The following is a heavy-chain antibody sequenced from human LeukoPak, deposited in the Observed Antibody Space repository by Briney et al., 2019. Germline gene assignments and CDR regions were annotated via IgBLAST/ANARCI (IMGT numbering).Heavy chain of an antibody. J-gene: IGHJ6*02. CDR1: GYTFTGYY. CDR3: ARDLKDIVVVPAAIHGMDV. D-gene: IGHD2-2*01. CDR2: INPNSGGT. Sequence: ASVKVSCKASGYTFTGYYMHWVRQAPGQGLEWMGWINPNSGGTNYAQKFQGRVTMTRDTSISTAYMELSRLRSDDTAVYYCARDLKDIVVVPAAIHGMDVWGQGTTVTVSS. V-gene: IGHV1-2*02.